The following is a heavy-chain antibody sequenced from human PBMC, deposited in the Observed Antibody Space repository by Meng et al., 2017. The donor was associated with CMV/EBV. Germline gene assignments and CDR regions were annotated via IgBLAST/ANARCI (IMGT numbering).Heavy chain of an antibody. D-gene: IGHD6-6*01. CDR2: INSDGSST. J-gene: IGHJ4*02. V-gene: IGHV3-74*01. CDR1: GFTFSSYW. Sequence: GESLKISCAASGFTFSSYWMHWVRQAPGKGLGWVSRINSDGSSTSYADSVKGRFTISRDNAKNTLYLQMNSLRAEDTAVYYCAKRPFSYSSSPYWGQGTLVTVSS. CDR3: AKRPFSYSSSPY.